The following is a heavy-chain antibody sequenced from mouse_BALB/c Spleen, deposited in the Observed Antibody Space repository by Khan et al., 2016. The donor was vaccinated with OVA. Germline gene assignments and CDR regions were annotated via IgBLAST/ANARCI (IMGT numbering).Heavy chain of an antibody. CDR3: AREETLYHFGH. CDR2: IYPGTDNS. CDR1: GYIFTSYW. J-gene: IGHJ2*01. Sequence: QVQLKLSGAELVRPGASVKLSCKTSGYIFTSYWIHWVKQRSGQGLEWTARIYPGTDNSYFNEKFKDKATPAADKSSSTAYMHVSSLKSEESDVYFCAREETLYHFGHWGQGTTLTVSS. V-gene: IGHV1-76*01.